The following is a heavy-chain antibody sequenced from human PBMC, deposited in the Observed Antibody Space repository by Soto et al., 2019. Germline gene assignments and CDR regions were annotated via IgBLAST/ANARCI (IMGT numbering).Heavy chain of an antibody. CDR2: ITDCGGSP. V-gene: IGHV3-23*01. CDR1: GFTFRNYA. CDR3: AKEYLGREVMFEY. Sequence: GPLRFSYVALGFTFRNYAMRWVREVPGKGLEWVSGITDCGGSPYYANSVKGRFTVSRDNSETTLYLQMTRLRAEDTALYFCAKEYLGREVMFEYWGQGGLVTVYS. J-gene: IGHJ4*02. D-gene: IGHD1-26*01.